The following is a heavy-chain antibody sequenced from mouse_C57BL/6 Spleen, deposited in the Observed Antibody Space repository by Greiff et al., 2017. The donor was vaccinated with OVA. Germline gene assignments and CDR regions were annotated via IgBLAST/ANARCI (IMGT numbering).Heavy chain of an antibody. V-gene: IGHV3-6*01. Sequence: EVKLLESGPGLVKPSQSLSLTCSVTGYSITSGYYWTWIRPFPGNKLEWMGYISYDGSNNYNPYLNNRISITRDTSKNQFFLKLNSVTTEDTATYYCARERHDGYYDAMDYWGQGTSVTVSS. D-gene: IGHD2-3*01. CDR1: GYSITSGYY. J-gene: IGHJ4*01. CDR3: ARERHDGYYDAMDY. CDR2: ISYDGSN.